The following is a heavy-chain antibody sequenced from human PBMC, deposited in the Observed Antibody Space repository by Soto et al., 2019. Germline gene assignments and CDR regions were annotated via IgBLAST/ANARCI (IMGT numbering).Heavy chain of an antibody. CDR2: IIPTFGTA. J-gene: IGHJ4*02. Sequence: SVKVSCKASGGTFSSYAISWVRQAPGQGLEWMGGIIPTFGTANYAQKFQGRVTITADESTSTAYMELSSLRSDDTAVYYCARGRGEGIAAAGTVFNYWGQGTLVTVS. CDR1: GGTFSSYA. D-gene: IGHD6-13*01. CDR3: ARGRGEGIAAAGTVFNY. V-gene: IGHV1-69*13.